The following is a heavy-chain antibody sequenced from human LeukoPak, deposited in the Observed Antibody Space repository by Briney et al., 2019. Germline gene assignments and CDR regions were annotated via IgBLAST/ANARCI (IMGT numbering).Heavy chain of an antibody. J-gene: IGHJ4*02. D-gene: IGHD6-13*01. CDR2: IYYSGST. Sequence: SETLSLTCTVSGGSISSYYWSWIRQPPGKGLEWIGYIYYSGSTNYNPSLKSRVTISVDTSKNQFSLKLSSVTAADTAVYYCARHHRAGIGGTAIGYWCQGTLVTVSS. CDR1: GGSISSYY. V-gene: IGHV4-59*08. CDR3: ARHHRAGIGGTAIGY.